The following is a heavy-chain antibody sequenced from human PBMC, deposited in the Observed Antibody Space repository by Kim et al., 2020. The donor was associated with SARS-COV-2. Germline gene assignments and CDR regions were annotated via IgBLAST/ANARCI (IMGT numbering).Heavy chain of an antibody. CDR2: INPSGGST. Sequence: ASVKVSCKASGYTFTSYYMHWVRQAPGQGLEWMGIINPSGGSTSYAQKFQGRVTMTRDTSTSTVYMELSSLRSEDTAVYYCARSGPGSGSQYYYYYYGMDVWGQGTTVTVSS. CDR1: GYTFTSYY. J-gene: IGHJ6*02. D-gene: IGHD3-10*01. V-gene: IGHV1-46*01. CDR3: ARSGPGSGSQYYYYYYGMDV.